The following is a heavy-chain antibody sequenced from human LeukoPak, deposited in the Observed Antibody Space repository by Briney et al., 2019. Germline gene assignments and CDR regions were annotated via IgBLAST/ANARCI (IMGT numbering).Heavy chain of an antibody. CDR2: INPTSGGT. Sequence: ASVKVSCKAAGYTFTDYYIHWVRQAHGQGLEWVGWINPTSGGTTYAQRFQGRVTVTRDTSISTAYMELTRLRSDDTAVYYCARDRLQQWFPNHFDDWGQGTAVTISS. V-gene: IGHV1-2*02. J-gene: IGHJ4*02. D-gene: IGHD5-18*01. CDR1: GYTFTDYY. CDR3: ARDRLQQWFPNHFDD.